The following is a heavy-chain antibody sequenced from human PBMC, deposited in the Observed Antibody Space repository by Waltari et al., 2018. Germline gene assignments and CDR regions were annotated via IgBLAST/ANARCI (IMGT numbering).Heavy chain of an antibody. CDR2: INAGNGNT. J-gene: IGHJ3*02. Sequence: QVQLVQSGAEVKKPGASVEVSCKASGSTFNSYDMHWVRQAPGQRLEWMGWINAGNGNTKYSQKFQGRVTITRDTSASTAYMELSSLRSEDTAVYYCARVEGAAGLDIWGQGTMVTVSS. V-gene: IGHV1-3*01. CDR1: GSTFNSYD. D-gene: IGHD3-16*01. CDR3: ARVEGAAGLDI.